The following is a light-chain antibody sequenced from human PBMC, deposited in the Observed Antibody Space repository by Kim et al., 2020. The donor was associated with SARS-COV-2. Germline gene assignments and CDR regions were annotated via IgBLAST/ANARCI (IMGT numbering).Light chain of an antibody. CDR2: AAS. CDR3: HQVNSYPHT. CDR1: RAISIY. Sequence: ASVGDRSTITCRASRAISIYVAWYQQKPGKAPKLLIYAASILQSGVPSRFSGSGSGTEFTLTISTLQTEDSATYYCHQVNSYPHTFGQGTKLEI. V-gene: IGKV1-9*01. J-gene: IGKJ2*01.